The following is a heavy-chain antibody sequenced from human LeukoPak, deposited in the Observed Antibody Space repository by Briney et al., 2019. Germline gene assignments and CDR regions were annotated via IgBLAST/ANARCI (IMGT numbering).Heavy chain of an antibody. CDR3: ARDRLGTDAFDI. CDR1: GGSISSYY. J-gene: IGHJ3*02. D-gene: IGHD6-19*01. V-gene: IGHV4-4*07. CDR2: IYTSGST. Sequence: SETLSLTCTVSGGSISSYYWNWIRQPAGHGLEWIGRIYTSGSTNYNPSLKSRVTMSVDTSKNQFSLKLSSVTAADTAVYYCARDRLGTDAFDIWGQGTMVTVSS.